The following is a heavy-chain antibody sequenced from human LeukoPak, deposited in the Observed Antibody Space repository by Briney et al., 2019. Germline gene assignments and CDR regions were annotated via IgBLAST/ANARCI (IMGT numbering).Heavy chain of an antibody. J-gene: IGHJ4*02. D-gene: IGHD3-22*01. CDR2: IKEDGTEK. CDR3: AREVVLSTSAWFEY. Sequence: PGGSLRLSCAAPGFTFSSYWMSWVRQAPGKGLEWVANIKEDGTEKYYQDSVKGRFTISRDNAKNSLYLQMNSLRAEDTAVYYCAREVVLSTSAWFEYWGLGTLVTVSS. V-gene: IGHV3-7*01. CDR1: GFTFSSYW.